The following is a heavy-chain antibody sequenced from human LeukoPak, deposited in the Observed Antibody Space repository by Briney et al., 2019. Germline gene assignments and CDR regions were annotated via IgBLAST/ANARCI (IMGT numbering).Heavy chain of an antibody. J-gene: IGHJ3*02. CDR1: GFTFSSYS. CDR2: ISSSSSYI. CDR3: ARLYYYDSSGGADAFDI. D-gene: IGHD3-22*01. V-gene: IGHV3-21*01. Sequence: PEGSLRLSCAASGFTFSSYSMNWVRQAPGKGLEWVSSISSSSSYIYYADSVKGRFTISRDNAKNSLYLQMNSLRAEDTAVYYCARLYYYDSSGGADAFDIWGQGTMVTVSS.